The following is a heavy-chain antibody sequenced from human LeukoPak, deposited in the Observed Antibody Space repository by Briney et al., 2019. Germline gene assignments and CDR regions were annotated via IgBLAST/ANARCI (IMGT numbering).Heavy chain of an antibody. CDR1: GYTFTSYG. V-gene: IGHV1-18*01. CDR3: ARGITIFGVAKGYFDY. CDR2: ISAYNGNT. D-gene: IGHD3-3*01. Sequence: ASVKVSCKASGYTFTSYGISWVRQAPGQGLEWMGWISAYNGNTNYAQKLQGRVTMTTDTSTSTAYMELRSLRSDDTAVYYCARGITIFGVAKGYFDYWGQGTLVTVSS. J-gene: IGHJ4*02.